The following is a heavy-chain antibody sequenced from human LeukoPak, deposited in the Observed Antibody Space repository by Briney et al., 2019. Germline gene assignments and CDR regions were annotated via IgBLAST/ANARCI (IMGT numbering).Heavy chain of an antibody. J-gene: IGHJ4*02. CDR1: GFTFSNYG. Sequence: GGSLRLSCAASGFTFSNYGIHWVRQAPGKGLEWVAFIPYDGNNKYYADSVKGRLTISRDNSKNTLYLQMNSLRVDDTAVYYCAKEGPGPPIAYGGKGTLVTVSS. CDR3: AKEGPGPPIAY. D-gene: IGHD3-10*01. CDR2: IPYDGNNK. V-gene: IGHV3-30*02.